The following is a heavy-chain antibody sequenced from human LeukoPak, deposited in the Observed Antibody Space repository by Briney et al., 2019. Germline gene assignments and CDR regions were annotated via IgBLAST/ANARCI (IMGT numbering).Heavy chain of an antibody. Sequence: GGSLRLSSAASGXSFRTYTMNWVRQAPGKGLEWVSCISSSSRTLYYADSVKGRFTISRDNAKNSLFLQMNSLTDEDTAVYYCATVNQYGGNSIDYWGQGTLVTVSS. CDR3: ATVNQYGGNSIDY. J-gene: IGHJ4*02. V-gene: IGHV3-48*02. CDR1: GXSFRTYT. D-gene: IGHD4-23*01. CDR2: ISSSSRTL.